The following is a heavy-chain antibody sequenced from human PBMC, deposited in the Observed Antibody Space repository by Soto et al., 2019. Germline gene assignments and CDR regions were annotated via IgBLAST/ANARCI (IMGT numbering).Heavy chain of an antibody. J-gene: IGHJ4*02. D-gene: IGHD2-21*01. CDR2: IYWDDDK. V-gene: IGHV2-5*02. CDR3: ARALGACGSYYFDH. CDR1: GFSLDTSGVG. Sequence: QITLKESGPTLVRPTQTLTLTCTVSGFSLDTSGVGVGWIRQPPGKAPEWLALIYWDDDKRYSPSLKNRLTITKDTSKNQVVLTVTNLYPVDTVTYYCARALGACGSYYFDHWGQGTLVTVSS.